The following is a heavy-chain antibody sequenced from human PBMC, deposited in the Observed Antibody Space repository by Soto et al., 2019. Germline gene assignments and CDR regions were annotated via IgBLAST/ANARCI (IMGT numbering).Heavy chain of an antibody. CDR3: AKDRRAMNWYFDL. CDR1: GFTFDDFA. CDR2: INWNSRSI. J-gene: IGHJ2*01. V-gene: IGHV3-9*01. Sequence: EVQLVESGGGLGQPGTSLRLSCAASGFTFDDFAMHWVRQAPGKGLEWVAGINWNSRSIDYADSVKGRFIISRDNAKKSIYLQLNNLRTEGTAFYYCAKDRRAMNWYFDLWGRGTLVVVSS.